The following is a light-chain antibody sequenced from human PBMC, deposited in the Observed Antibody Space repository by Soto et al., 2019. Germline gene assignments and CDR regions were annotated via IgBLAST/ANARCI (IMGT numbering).Light chain of an antibody. J-gene: IGKJ2*01. V-gene: IGKV1-9*01. CDR2: GAS. CDR1: QAIYSY. Sequence: DIQLTQSPFFLSASVGDRVTISCRASQAIYSYLAWYQQKPGKAPKLLIFGASKLQSGVPSRFSGSGSGSEVTLTISSLQPEDFATYYCQQLNSHPRTFGQGTKLEIK. CDR3: QQLNSHPRT.